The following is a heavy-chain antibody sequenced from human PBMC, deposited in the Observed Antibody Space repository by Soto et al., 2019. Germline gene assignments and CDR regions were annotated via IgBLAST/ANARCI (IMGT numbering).Heavy chain of an antibody. CDR3: ARGGYCSSTSCYVRDYYYHYMDV. D-gene: IGHD2-2*01. CDR1: GGSFSGYY. J-gene: IGHJ6*03. Sequence: PSETLSLTCAVYGGSFSGYYWSWIRQPPGKGLEWIGEINHSGSTNYNPSLKSRVTISVDTSKNQFSLKLSSVTAADTAVYYCARGGYCSSTSCYVRDYYYHYMDVWGKGTTVTVS. V-gene: IGHV4-34*01. CDR2: INHSGST.